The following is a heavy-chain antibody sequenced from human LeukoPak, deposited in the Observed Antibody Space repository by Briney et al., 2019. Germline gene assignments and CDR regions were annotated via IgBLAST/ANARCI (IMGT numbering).Heavy chain of an antibody. J-gene: IGHJ4*02. CDR2: IYTSGST. V-gene: IGHV4-61*02. D-gene: IGHD3-3*01. CDR1: GGSISSGNYF. CDR3: ARSPLEYDFWSGRRYYFDY. Sequence: SQTLSLTCTVSGGSISSGNYFWSWLRQPAGKGLEWIGRIYTSGSTNYNPSLKSRVTISVDTSKNQFSLKLSSVTAADTAVYYCARSPLEYDFWSGRRYYFDYWGQGTLVTVSS.